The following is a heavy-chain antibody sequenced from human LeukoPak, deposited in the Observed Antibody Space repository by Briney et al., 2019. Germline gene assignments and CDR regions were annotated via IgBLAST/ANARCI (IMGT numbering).Heavy chain of an antibody. CDR2: INHSGST. J-gene: IGHJ4*02. CDR1: GGSISSSSYY. V-gene: IGHV4-39*07. Sequence: SETLSLTCTVSGGSISSSSYYCSWIRQPPGKGLEWIGEINHSGSTNYNPSLKSRVTISVDTSKNQFSLKLSSVTAADTAVYYCARAIGVVIISYFDYWGQGTLATVSS. CDR3: ARAIGVVIISYFDY. D-gene: IGHD3-3*01.